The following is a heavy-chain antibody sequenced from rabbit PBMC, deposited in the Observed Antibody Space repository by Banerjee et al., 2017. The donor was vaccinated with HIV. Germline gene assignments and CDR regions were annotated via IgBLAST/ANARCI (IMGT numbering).Heavy chain of an antibody. CDR3: ARGTGGAGDGLNL. CDR1: GFSLSDYW. D-gene: IGHD4-2*01. CDR2: IYAGKGSA. Sequence: QLKETGGGLVQPGGSLTLSCKASGFSLSDYWMTWVRQAPGKGLEWIGIIYAGKGSAYYASWVNGRFTISSDNAQNTVDLQMNSLTAADTATYFCARGTGGAGDGLNLWGPGTLVTVS. V-gene: IGHV1S7*01. J-gene: IGHJ4*01.